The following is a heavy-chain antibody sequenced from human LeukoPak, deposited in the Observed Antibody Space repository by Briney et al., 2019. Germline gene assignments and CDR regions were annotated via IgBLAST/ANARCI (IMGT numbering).Heavy chain of an antibody. CDR1: GGSISGVGYY. D-gene: IGHD2-2*01. Sequence: SETLSLTCTVSGGSISGVGYYWSWIRPHPGKGLEWIGHIYYSGSTYYKPSLKSRVTISVDTSKKHFSLRLNSVTAADAAVYYCARGVGSSTSCHCDYWGQGIVVTVSS. CDR2: IYYSGST. V-gene: IGHV4-31*03. CDR3: ARGVGSSTSCHCDY. J-gene: IGHJ4*02.